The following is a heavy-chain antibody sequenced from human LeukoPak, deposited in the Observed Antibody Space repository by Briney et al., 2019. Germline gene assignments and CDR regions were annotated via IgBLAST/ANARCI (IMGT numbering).Heavy chain of an antibody. CDR1: GFTFSSYG. V-gene: IGHV3-23*01. CDR3: AKDPEMATITGDY. Sequence: GGTLRLSCAASGFTFSSYGMSWVRQAPGKGLEWVSAISGSGGSTYYADSVKGRFTISRDNSKNTLYLQMNSLRAEDTAVYYCAKDPEMATITGDYWGQGTLVTVSS. J-gene: IGHJ4*02. CDR2: ISGSGGST. D-gene: IGHD5-24*01.